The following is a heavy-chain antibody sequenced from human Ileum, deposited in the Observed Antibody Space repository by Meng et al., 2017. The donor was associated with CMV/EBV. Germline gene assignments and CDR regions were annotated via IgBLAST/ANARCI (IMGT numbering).Heavy chain of an antibody. Sequence: GESLKISCAASGFTFSDYYMTWIRQTPGKGLEWVSYISRSGTTTYYADSVRGRFTISRDNAKNSLFLQMRSLGAEDTAVYYCARDRGPYYGSGAYTPLDYYYGMDVWGQGTTVTVSS. D-gene: IGHD3-10*01. J-gene: IGHJ6*02. V-gene: IGHV3-11*04. CDR3: ARDRGPYYGSGAYTPLDYYYGMDV. CDR2: ISRSGTTT. CDR1: GFTFSDYY.